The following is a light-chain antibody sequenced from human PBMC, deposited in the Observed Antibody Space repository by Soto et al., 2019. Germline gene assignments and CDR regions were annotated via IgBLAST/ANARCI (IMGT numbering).Light chain of an antibody. CDR1: SSDVGRYNY. J-gene: IGLJ1*01. CDR3: SSYTSSSTPFV. V-gene: IGLV2-14*03. CDR2: DVN. Sequence: QSALTQPVSVSGSPGQSITISCTGTSSDVGRYNYVSWYQQHPGKAPKVMIYDVNNRPSGVSNRFSGSKSGNTASLTISGLQAEDEAHYYCSSYTSSSTPFVFGTGTKVTVL.